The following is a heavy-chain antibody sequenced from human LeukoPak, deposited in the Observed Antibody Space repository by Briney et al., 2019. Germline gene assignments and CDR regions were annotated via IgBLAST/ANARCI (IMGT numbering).Heavy chain of an antibody. V-gene: IGHV1-58*01. J-gene: IGHJ6*02. CDR3: AAVVLPAAIVGYYYYGMDV. D-gene: IGHD2-2*02. Sequence: SVKVSCKASGFTFTSSAVQWVRQARGQRLEWIGWIVVGSGNTNYAQEFQERVTITRDMSTSTAYMELSSLRSEDTAVYYCAAVVLPAAIVGYYYYGMDVWGQGTTVTVSS. CDR2: IVVGSGNT. CDR1: GFTFTSSA.